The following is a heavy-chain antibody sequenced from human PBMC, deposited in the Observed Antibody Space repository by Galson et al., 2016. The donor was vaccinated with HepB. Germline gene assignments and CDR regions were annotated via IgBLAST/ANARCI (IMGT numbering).Heavy chain of an antibody. V-gene: IGHV3-33*01. CDR3: ARDMWGYEILTAHQRGAFDV. CDR1: GFSFGTYG. CDR2: ISYDGVGK. D-gene: IGHD3-9*01. Sequence: SLRLSCAGSGFSFGTYGIHWVRHTPGKGLEWLTVISYDGVGKNYADSVKGRFTVSRDNSKNMLYLQMNSLRVEDTAVYYCARDMWGYEILTAHQRGAFDVWGQGTLVTVS. J-gene: IGHJ3*01.